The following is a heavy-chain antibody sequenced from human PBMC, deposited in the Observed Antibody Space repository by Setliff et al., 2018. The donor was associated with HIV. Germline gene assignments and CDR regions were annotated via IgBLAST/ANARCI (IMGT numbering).Heavy chain of an antibody. Sequence: SETLSLTCAVSGGSISSSNWWSWVRQPPGKGLEWIGEIYHSGSTNYNPSLRSRVTISVDKSKNQFSLKLSSVTAADTAVYYCARGYYDSSGYYFGSSYWYFDLWGRGTLVTVSS. V-gene: IGHV4-4*02. J-gene: IGHJ2*01. CDR3: ARGYYDSSGYYFGSSYWYFDL. D-gene: IGHD3-22*01. CDR2: IYHSGST. CDR1: GGSISSSNW.